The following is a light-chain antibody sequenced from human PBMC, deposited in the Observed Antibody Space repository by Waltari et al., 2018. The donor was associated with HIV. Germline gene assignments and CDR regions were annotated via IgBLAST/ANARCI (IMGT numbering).Light chain of an antibody. CDR3: QSYDSSLSGVV. Sequence: QSVLTQPPSVSGAPGQRVTISCTGSSSTIGAVYAVHRDQQHPGTAPKPLIYGNRNRPSGVPDRFSGSKAGTSASLAITGLQAEDEADYYCQSYDSSLSGVVFGGGTKLTVL. V-gene: IGLV1-40*01. CDR1: SSTIGAVYA. J-gene: IGLJ2*01. CDR2: GNR.